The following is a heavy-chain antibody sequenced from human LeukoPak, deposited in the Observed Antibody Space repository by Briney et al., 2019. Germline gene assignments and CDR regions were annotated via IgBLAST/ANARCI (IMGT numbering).Heavy chain of an antibody. V-gene: IGHV3-9*01. CDR3: AKDRSRGTRHDFDI. CDR2: ISWNSGSI. D-gene: IGHD1-26*01. Sequence: PGGSLRLSCAASGNYWMHWVRQAPGKGLEWVSGISWNSGSIGYADSVKGRFTISRDNAKNSLYLQMNSLRAEDTALYYCAKDRSRGTRHDFDIWGQGTMVTVSS. CDR1: GNYW. J-gene: IGHJ3*02.